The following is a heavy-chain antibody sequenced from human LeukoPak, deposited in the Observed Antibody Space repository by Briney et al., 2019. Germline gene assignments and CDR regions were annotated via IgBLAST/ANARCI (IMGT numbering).Heavy chain of an antibody. Sequence: ASVKVSCKVSGCTLTELSMHWVRQAPGKGLEWMGGFNPEDGETIYAQKFQGRVTITRDTSASTAYMELSSLRSEDTAVYYCARESGIAVAKLTSDYWGQGTLVTVSS. J-gene: IGHJ4*02. CDR1: GCTLTELS. CDR2: FNPEDGET. V-gene: IGHV1-24*01. CDR3: ARESGIAVAKLTSDY. D-gene: IGHD6-19*01.